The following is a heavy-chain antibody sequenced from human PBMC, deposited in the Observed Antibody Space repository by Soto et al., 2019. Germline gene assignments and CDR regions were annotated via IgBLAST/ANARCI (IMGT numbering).Heavy chain of an antibody. CDR2: IYYSGST. V-gene: IGHV4-59*01. Sequence: QVQLQESGPGLVKPSETLSLTCTVSGGSISRYYWSWIRQPPGKGLEWIGYIYYSGSTNYNPSLKSRVTISVDTSKNQFPLKLSSVTAADTAVYYCARENAVSGDWFDPWGQGTLVTVSS. CDR3: ARENAVSGDWFDP. D-gene: IGHD2-8*01. J-gene: IGHJ5*02. CDR1: GGSISRYY.